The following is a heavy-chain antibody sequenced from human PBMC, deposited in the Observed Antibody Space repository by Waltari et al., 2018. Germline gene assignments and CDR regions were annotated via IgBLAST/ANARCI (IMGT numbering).Heavy chain of an antibody. CDR2: INPPSDDK. CDR3: ALYSSSSYRAFDI. V-gene: IGHV1-2*07. Sequence: QVRLVQSGAGMKKPGASVKLSCTASVNSFNGYYMHWVRQAPGKGLEWMGYINPPSDDKKYARQFQGRITMPSDTSMNTVYMEVSGLRSDDTAVYFCALYSSSSYRAFDIWGQGTLVTVSS. D-gene: IGHD6-6*01. CDR1: VNSFNGYY. J-gene: IGHJ4*03.